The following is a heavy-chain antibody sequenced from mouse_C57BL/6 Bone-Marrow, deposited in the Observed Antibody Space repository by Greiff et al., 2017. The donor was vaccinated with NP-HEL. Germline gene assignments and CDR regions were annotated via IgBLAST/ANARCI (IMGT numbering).Heavy chain of an antibody. J-gene: IGHJ4*01. CDR1: GYTFTSYW. CDR3: ASYYYGSSHYYAMDY. CDR2: IYPGSGST. V-gene: IGHV1-55*01. D-gene: IGHD1-1*01. Sequence: QVQLQQPGAELVKPGDSVKMSCKASGYTFTSYWITWVKQRPGQGLEWIGDIYPGSGSTNYNEKFKSKATLTVDTSSSTAYMQLSSLTSEDSAVYYCASYYYGSSHYYAMDYWGQGTSVTVSS.